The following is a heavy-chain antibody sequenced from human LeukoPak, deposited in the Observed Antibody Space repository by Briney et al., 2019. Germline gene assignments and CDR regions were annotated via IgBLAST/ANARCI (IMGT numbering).Heavy chain of an antibody. V-gene: IGHV3-21*01. J-gene: IGHJ4*02. Sequence: GGSLRLSCAASGFTFSSYSMNWVRQAPGKGLEWVSSINSSSSYIYYADSVKGRFTISRDNAKNSLYLQMNSLRAEDTTVYYCASGPVRGSSGSSRFDYWGQGTLVTVSS. D-gene: IGHD6-19*01. CDR1: GFTFSSYS. CDR2: INSSSSYI. CDR3: ASGPVRGSSGSSRFDY.